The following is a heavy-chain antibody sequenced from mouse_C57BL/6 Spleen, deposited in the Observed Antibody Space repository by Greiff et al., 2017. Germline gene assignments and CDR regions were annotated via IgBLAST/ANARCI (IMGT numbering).Heavy chain of an antibody. CDR1: GYSITSGYY. D-gene: IGHD1-1*01. CDR3: ARGDYYGSSPYYFDY. Sequence: EVKLVESGPGLVKPSQSLSLTCSVTGYSITSGYYWNWIRQFPGNKLAWMGYISYDGSNNYNPSLKNRISITRDTSKNQFFLKLNSVTTEDTATYYCARGDYYGSSPYYFDYWGQGTTLTVSS. V-gene: IGHV3-6*01. J-gene: IGHJ2*01. CDR2: ISYDGSN.